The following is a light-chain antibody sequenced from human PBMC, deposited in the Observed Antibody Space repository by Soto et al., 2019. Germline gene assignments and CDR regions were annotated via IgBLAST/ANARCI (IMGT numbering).Light chain of an antibody. J-gene: IGKJ1*01. CDR1: QSVSSY. Sequence: EIVLTQSPATLSLSPGERATLSCRASQSVSSYLAWYQQKPGQAPRLLIYDASNRATGIPARFSGSGSGTDFPLTISGLEPEDFAVYYCQQRSNWPPTFGQGTKVEIK. V-gene: IGKV3-11*01. CDR2: DAS. CDR3: QQRSNWPPT.